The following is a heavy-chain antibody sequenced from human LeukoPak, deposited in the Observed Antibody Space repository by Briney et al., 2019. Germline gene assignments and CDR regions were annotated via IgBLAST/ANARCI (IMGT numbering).Heavy chain of an antibody. CDR3: ATGRAYSSVDY. Sequence: PSETLSLTCTVSGGSISSYYWSWIRQPPGKGLEWIGCIYYTGSTNYNPSLKSRVTISVDTSKNQFSLKLSSVTAADTAVYYCATGRAYSSVDYWGQGTPVTVSS. D-gene: IGHD6-19*01. CDR2: IYYTGST. J-gene: IGHJ4*02. CDR1: GGSISSYY. V-gene: IGHV4-59*01.